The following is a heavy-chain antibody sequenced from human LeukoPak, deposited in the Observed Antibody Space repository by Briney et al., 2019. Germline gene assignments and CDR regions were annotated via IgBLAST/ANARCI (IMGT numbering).Heavy chain of an antibody. V-gene: IGHV3-23*01. J-gene: IGHJ5*02. Sequence: PGGSLRLSCAASGFTFSSYAMSWVRQAPGKGLKWVSAISGSGGSTYYADSVKGRFTISRDNSKNTLYLQMNSLRAEDTAVYYCAKDEGATGWFGSPGNWFDPWGQGTLVTVSS. CDR2: ISGSGGST. CDR3: AKDEGATGWFGSPGNWFDP. D-gene: IGHD3-10*01. CDR1: GFTFSSYA.